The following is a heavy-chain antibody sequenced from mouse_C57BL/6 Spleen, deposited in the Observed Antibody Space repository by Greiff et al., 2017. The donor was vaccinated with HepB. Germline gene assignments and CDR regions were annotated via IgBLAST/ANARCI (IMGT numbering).Heavy chain of an antibody. CDR2: IDPETGGT. J-gene: IGHJ4*01. CDR3: TRGVPPGY. CDR1: GYTFTDYE. Sequence: VQVVESGAELVRPGASVTLSCKASGYTFTDYEMHWVKQTPVHGLEWIGAIDPETGGTAYNQKFKGKAIMTADKSSSTAYMERRSLTSEYSAVYYCTRGVPPGYWGKGTSVTVSS. V-gene: IGHV1-15*01.